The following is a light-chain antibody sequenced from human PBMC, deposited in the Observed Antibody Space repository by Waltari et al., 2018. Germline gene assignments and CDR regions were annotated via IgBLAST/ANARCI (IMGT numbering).Light chain of an antibody. CDR2: NAI. J-gene: IGKJ4*02. CDR3: LQRNNWPPT. V-gene: IGKV3-11*01. Sequence: EIILTQSPATLSLSPGDRATLSCRASQSASTSLSWDQQKPGQPPRLLIYNAITRATGTPARFSGSGSGTDFTLTIGSLEPEDSAVYFCLQRNNWPPTFGGGTTVEIK. CDR1: QSASTS.